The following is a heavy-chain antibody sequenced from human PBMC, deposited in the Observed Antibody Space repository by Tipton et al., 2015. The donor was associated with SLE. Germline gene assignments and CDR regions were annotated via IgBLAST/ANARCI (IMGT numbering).Heavy chain of an antibody. D-gene: IGHD3-10*01. J-gene: IGHJ4*02. CDR2: INHSGST. CDR1: GGSISSGSYY. V-gene: IGHV4-61*09. Sequence: TLSLTCTVSGGSISSGSYYWSWIRQPAGKGLEWIGEINHSGSTNYNPSLKSRVTISIDTSKNQFSLKLSSVTAADTAVYYCATSGVTPFDYWGQGTLVTVSS. CDR3: ATSGVTPFDY.